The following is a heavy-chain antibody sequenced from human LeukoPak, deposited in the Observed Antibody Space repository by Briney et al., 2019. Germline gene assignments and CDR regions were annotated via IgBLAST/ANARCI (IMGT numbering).Heavy chain of an antibody. V-gene: IGHV3-23*01. CDR2: ITGTADKT. CDR1: GFTFTNYV. J-gene: IGHJ3*02. D-gene: IGHD6-19*01. Sequence: PGGSLRLPCAASGFTFTNYVMNWVRQAPGKGLEWVSSITGTADKTYDADSVKGRFTISRDNSKNTLSLQMSSLRVEDTAIYYCARRGGSRGWGAFDIWGQGTIVTVSS. CDR3: ARRGGSRGWGAFDI.